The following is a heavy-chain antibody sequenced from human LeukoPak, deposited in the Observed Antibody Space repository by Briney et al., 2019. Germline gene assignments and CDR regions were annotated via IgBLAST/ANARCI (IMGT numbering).Heavy chain of an antibody. CDR2: VADDGNHK. CDR1: GFTFRSYG. CDR3: AREAAWGQWYFDY. J-gene: IGHJ4*02. D-gene: IGHD2-15*01. Sequence: PGGSLRLSCAASGFTFRSYGMHWVRQAPGKGLEWVAVVADDGNHKVYADSAKGRFTIYRDNSKNTLYLQMDSLSAEDTAVYYCAREAAWGQWYFDYWGQGTLVTVSS. V-gene: IGHV3-30*03.